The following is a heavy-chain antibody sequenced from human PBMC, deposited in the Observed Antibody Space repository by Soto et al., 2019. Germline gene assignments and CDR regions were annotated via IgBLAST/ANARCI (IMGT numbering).Heavy chain of an antibody. CDR3: ERETKLTDYYYGVDV. CDR1: GFSFTSYW. D-gene: IGHD4-17*01. Sequence: GESLKIFCKGSGFSFTSYWISWVRQMPGKGLEWMGRIGPSDSYTNYSPSFQGHVTISADKSISTAYLQWSSLKASDTAMYYCERETKLTDYYYGVDVWGQGTMVTVYS. CDR2: IGPSDSYT. V-gene: IGHV5-10-1*01. J-gene: IGHJ6*02.